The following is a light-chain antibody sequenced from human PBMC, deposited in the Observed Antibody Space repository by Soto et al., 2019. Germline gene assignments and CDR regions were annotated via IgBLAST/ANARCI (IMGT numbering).Light chain of an antibody. J-gene: IGKJ4*01. CDR2: KAS. Sequence: DIQMTQSPSTLSGSVGDRVTITCRASQTTSSLLAWYQQKPWKAPKLLIYKASTLKSGVPSRFSGSGSGTDFTLTISSLQPEDFATYYCQQLNGYPPSFGGGTKVDIK. V-gene: IGKV1-5*03. CDR3: QQLNGYPPS. CDR1: QTTSSL.